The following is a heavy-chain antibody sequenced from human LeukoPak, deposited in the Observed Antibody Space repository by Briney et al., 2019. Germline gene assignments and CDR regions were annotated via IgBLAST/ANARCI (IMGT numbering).Heavy chain of an antibody. V-gene: IGHV3-53*01. Sequence: GGSLRLSCSASGLTVSSNYMSWVRQAPGKGLEWVSLIYSGDSTYYADSVKGRFTISRDNSKNTLYLQMNSLRAEDTAVYYCARIAHSGGYPYYFDYWGQGTLVTVSS. D-gene: IGHD3-22*01. CDR2: IYSGDST. J-gene: IGHJ4*02. CDR1: GLTVSSNY. CDR3: ARIAHSGGYPYYFDY.